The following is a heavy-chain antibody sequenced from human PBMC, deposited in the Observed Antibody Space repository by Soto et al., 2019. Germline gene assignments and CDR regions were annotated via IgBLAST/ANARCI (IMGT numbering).Heavy chain of an antibody. CDR2: VSAYNGNT. J-gene: IGHJ4*02. CDR1: GYTFSDYY. CDR3: ARGGQWDFLSDY. Sequence: GASVKVSCKASGYTFSDYYMHWVRQAPGQGLEWMGWVSAYNGNTHYEQKLQGRVTLTTDTSTSTAYMELRSLRSDDTAVYFCARGGQWDFLSDYWGQGTLVTVSS. D-gene: IGHD1-26*01. V-gene: IGHV1-18*04.